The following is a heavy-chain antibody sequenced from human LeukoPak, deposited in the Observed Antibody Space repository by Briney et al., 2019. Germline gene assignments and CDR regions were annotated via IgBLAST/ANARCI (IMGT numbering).Heavy chain of an antibody. CDR3: AREAGGD. J-gene: IGHJ4*02. CDR2: ISHAGSHK. CDR1: GFNFFAYG. D-gene: IGHD3-16*01. Sequence: GGSLRLSCAASGFNFFAYGMHWVRQAPGKGPQWVAVISHAGSHKYYAESVKVRLTISRDNSKNTLYPQMNSLRAEDTAVYYCAREAGGDWGQGTLVTVSS. V-gene: IGHV3-30*03.